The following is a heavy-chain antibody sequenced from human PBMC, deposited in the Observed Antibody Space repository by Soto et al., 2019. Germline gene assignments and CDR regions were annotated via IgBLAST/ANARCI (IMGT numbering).Heavy chain of an antibody. CDR3: MTVTAVGSQWFGLHPLGPFDY. J-gene: IGHJ4*02. V-gene: IGHV3-74*01. CDR2: IDHDGRST. CDR1: GFTFSSYW. Sequence: GGSLRLSCAASGFTFSSYWMHWVRQDPGKGLVWVSHIDHDGRSTTYADSVKGRFTISRDNSKSTLYLQMDSLSPEDTAVYHRMTVTAVGSQWFGLHPLGPFDYWGQGTLVTVSS. D-gene: IGHD3-10*01.